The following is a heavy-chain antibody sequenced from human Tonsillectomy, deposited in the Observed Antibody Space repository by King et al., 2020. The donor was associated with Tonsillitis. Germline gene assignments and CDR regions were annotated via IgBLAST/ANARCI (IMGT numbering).Heavy chain of an antibody. CDR2: TSFVGSNT. V-gene: IGHV3-30*18. J-gene: IGHJ3*02. Sequence: VQLVESGGGVVQPGRSLRLSCAASGFTFSGFGMDWVRQAPGKGLEWVSFTSFVGSNTEYADSVKGRFTISRDSSKNTLYMQMESLRAEDTAVDYCSKGLYYYGSGTYYRRRDAFDIWGQGTMVTVSS. CDR1: GFTFSGFG. CDR3: SKGLYYYGSGTYYRRRDAFDI. D-gene: IGHD3-10*01.